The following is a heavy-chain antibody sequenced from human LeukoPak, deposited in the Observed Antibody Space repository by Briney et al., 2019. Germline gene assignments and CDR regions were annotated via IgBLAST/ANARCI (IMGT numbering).Heavy chain of an antibody. CDR3: ARGEESSSTDPFDY. Sequence: GGSLRLSCAASGFTFSSYEMNWVRQAPGKGLEWVSYISSSGSTIYYADSVKGRFTISRDNAKNSLYLQMNSLRAKDTAVYYCARGEESSSTDPFDYWGQGTLVTVSS. CDR2: ISSSGSTI. V-gene: IGHV3-48*03. D-gene: IGHD2-2*01. J-gene: IGHJ4*02. CDR1: GFTFSSYE.